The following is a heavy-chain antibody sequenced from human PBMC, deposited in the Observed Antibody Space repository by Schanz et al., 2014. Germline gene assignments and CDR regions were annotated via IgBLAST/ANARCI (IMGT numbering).Heavy chain of an antibody. D-gene: IGHD3-3*01. V-gene: IGHV3-23*04. CDR1: GFTFSSYA. Sequence: EVQLVESGGGVVQPGRSLRLSCAASGFTFSSYAMSWVRQAPGKGLEWVSAISGGGGTTYYADSVKGRFTISRDNAKNSVFLQMNSLRAEDTAVYYCVRDSFFAFDYWGQGTLVTVSS. J-gene: IGHJ4*02. CDR2: ISGGGGTT. CDR3: VRDSFFAFDY.